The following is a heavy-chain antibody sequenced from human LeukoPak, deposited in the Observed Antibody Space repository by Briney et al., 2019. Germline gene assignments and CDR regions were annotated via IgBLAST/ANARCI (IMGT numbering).Heavy chain of an antibody. CDR1: GGSIISYY. V-gene: IGHV4-59*01. CDR2: IYYSRST. Sequence: SETLSLTCTVYGGSIISYYWGWIRQPPGKGLEWIGYIYYSRSTNYNPSLKSRVTISVDTSKNQFSLKLSSVTAADTAVYYCARGGDYYDSRIDIWGQGTMVTVSS. D-gene: IGHD3-22*01. CDR3: ARGGDYYDSRIDI. J-gene: IGHJ3*02.